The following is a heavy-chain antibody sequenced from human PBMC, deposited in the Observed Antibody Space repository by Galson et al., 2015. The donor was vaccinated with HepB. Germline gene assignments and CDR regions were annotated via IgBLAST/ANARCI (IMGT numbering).Heavy chain of an antibody. V-gene: IGHV4-31*03. J-gene: IGHJ5*02. CDR1: GGSISSGGYY. Sequence: TLSLTCTVSGGSISSGGYYWSWIRQHPGKGLEWIGYIYYSGSTYYNPSLKSRVTISVDTSKNQFSLKLSSVTAADTAVYYCARSPDLPTHNWFDPWGQGTLVTVSS. CDR2: IYYSGST. D-gene: IGHD1-14*01. CDR3: ARSPDLPTHNWFDP.